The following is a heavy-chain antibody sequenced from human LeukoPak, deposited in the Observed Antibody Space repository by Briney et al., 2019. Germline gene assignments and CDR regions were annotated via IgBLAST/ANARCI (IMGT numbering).Heavy chain of an antibody. CDR3: AKQGLVPATAGD. J-gene: IGHJ4*02. Sequence: GGSLRLSCAGSGFTFSSHAMSWVRQAPGKGLEWVSAMSGSGGSTYYADSVKGRFTISRDNSKNTLYLQMNSLRAEDTAVYYCAKQGLVPATAGDWGQGTLVTVSS. D-gene: IGHD2-2*01. CDR2: MSGSGGST. CDR1: GFTFSSHA. V-gene: IGHV3-23*01.